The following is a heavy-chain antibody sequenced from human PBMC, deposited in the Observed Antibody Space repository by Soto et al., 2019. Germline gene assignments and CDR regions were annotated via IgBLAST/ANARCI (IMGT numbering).Heavy chain of an antibody. V-gene: IGHV4-59*08. J-gene: IGHJ6*03. Sequence: SETLSLTCTVSGGSISSYYWSWIRQPPGKGLEWIGYIYYSGSTNYNPSLKSRVTISVDTSKNQFSLKLSSVTAADTAVYYCARRLPERITIFGVADYYYYYMDVWGKGTTVTVSS. CDR3: ARRLPERITIFGVADYYYYYMDV. D-gene: IGHD3-3*01. CDR1: GGSISSYY. CDR2: IYYSGST.